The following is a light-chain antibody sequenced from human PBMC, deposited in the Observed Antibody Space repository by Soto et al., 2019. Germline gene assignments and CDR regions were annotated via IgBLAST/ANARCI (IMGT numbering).Light chain of an antibody. V-gene: IGLV1-40*01. Sequence: QSVLTQPPSVSGAPGQRVTISCTGSSSNIGAGYDVHWYQQLPGTAPKHLIYGNSNRPSGVRDRFSGSKSGTSASLAITGLQAEDEADYYCQSYDSSLSGAVFGGGTQLTVL. CDR2: GNS. J-gene: IGLJ7*01. CDR1: SSNIGAGYD. CDR3: QSYDSSLSGAV.